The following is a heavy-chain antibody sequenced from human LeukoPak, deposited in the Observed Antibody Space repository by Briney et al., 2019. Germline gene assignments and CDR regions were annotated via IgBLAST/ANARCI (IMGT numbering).Heavy chain of an antibody. J-gene: IGHJ6*03. Sequence: GGSLRLSCAASGFTFSSYNTNWVRQAPGKGLEWVSSITSGSSYIYYADSVKGRFTISRDNAKNSLYLQMNSLRAEDTAVYYCARDPYSGSYGNYYYYFMDVWGKGTTVTISS. CDR1: GFTFSSYN. CDR2: ITSGSSYI. V-gene: IGHV3-21*01. D-gene: IGHD1-26*01. CDR3: ARDPYSGSYGNYYYYFMDV.